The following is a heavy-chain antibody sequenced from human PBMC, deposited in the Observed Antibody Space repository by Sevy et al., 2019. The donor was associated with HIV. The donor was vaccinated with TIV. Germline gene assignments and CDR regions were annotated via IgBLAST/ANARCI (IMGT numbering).Heavy chain of an antibody. Sequence: GGSLRPSCAASGFTFTNYAMSWVRQAPGKGLEWVSGVSVRSGSTYSADSVKGRFTISRDNSKNTLYLHMNSLRAEDTAVYYCAKDQGQLLQYYFDYWGQGTLVTVSS. J-gene: IGHJ4*02. CDR3: AKDQGQLLQYYFDY. V-gene: IGHV3-23*01. D-gene: IGHD2-2*01. CDR1: GFTFTNYA. CDR2: VSVRSGST.